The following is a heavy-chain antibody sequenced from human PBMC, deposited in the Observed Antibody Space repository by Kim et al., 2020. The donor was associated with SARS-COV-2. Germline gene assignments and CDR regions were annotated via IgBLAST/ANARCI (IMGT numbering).Heavy chain of an antibody. V-gene: IGHV4-34*01. D-gene: IGHD6-19*01. J-gene: IGHJ6*02. Sequence: SETLSLTCAVYGGSFSGYYWSWIRQPPGKGLEWIGEINHSGSTNYNPSLKSRVTISVDTSKNQFSLKLSSVTAADTAVYYCARGLYSSGWYWYYYGMDVWGQGTTVTVSS. CDR2: INHSGST. CDR1: GGSFSGYY. CDR3: ARGLYSSGWYWYYYGMDV.